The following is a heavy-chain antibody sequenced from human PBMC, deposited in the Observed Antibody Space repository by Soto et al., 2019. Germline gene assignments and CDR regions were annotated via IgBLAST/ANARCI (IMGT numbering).Heavy chain of an antibody. CDR2: IWYDGSNK. Sequence: GGSLRLSCAASGFTFSSYGMHWVRQAPGKGLEWVAVIWYDGSNKYYADSVKGRFTISRDNSKNTLYLQMNSLRAEDTAVYYCARVGFGGVRRMGTYYYYGMDVWGQGTTVTVSS. J-gene: IGHJ6*02. V-gene: IGHV3-33*01. D-gene: IGHD3-16*01. CDR1: GFTFSSYG. CDR3: ARVGFGGVRRMGTYYYYGMDV.